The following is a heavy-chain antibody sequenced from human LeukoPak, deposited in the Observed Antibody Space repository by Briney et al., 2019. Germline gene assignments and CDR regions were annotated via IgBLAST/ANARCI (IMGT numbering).Heavy chain of an antibody. CDR2: INPNSGGT. Sequence: ASVKVSCKASGYTFTGYYMHWVRQAPGQGLEWMGRINPNSGGTNYAQKFQGRVTMTRDTSISTAYMELSRLRSDDTAVHYCARDRQKGAAAGTLPDLWGRGTLVTVSS. V-gene: IGHV1-2*06. CDR1: GYTFTGYY. D-gene: IGHD6-13*01. CDR3: ARDRQKGAAAGTLPDL. J-gene: IGHJ2*01.